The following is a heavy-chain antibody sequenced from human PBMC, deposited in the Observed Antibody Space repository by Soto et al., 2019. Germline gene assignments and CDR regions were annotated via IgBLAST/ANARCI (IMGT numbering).Heavy chain of an antibody. D-gene: IGHD3-3*01. CDR1: GFTFSSYA. V-gene: IGHV3-23*01. CDR3: AREAIFGVVREYYFDY. CDR2: ITANGGSK. J-gene: IGHJ4*02. Sequence: GGSLRLSCAASGFTFSSYAMSWVRQAPGKGLEWVAAITANGGSKYYADSVKGRFTISRDNSKNTLYLQMDSLRVEDTAVYYCAREAIFGVVREYYFDYWGQGTLVTVSS.